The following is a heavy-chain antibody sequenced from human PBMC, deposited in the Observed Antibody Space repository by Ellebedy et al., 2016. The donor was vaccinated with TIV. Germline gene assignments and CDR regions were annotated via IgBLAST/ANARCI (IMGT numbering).Heavy chain of an antibody. D-gene: IGHD5-18*01. CDR1: GYTFTGYY. V-gene: IGHV1-2*02. CDR3: ARDWLVKYNFGRYFDY. J-gene: IGHJ4*02. CDR2: INPNRGGT. Sequence: AASVKVSCKASGYTFTGYYMHWVRQAPGQGLEWMGWINPNRGGTNYAQKFQGRVTMTTDTSTSTAYMELSSLRSEDTAVYYCARDWLVKYNFGRYFDYWGQGALVTVSS.